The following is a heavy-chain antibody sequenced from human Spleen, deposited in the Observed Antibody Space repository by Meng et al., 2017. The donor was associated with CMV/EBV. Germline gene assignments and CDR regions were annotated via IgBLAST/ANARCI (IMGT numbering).Heavy chain of an antibody. CDR1: GYSISIDYY. V-gene: IGHV4-38-2*02. Sequence: GSLRLSCTVSGYSISIDYYWGWIRQTPENGLEWIATIYLSGGASYTPSLKSRATISIDTSKNQFSLKLTSVTAADTAVYYCARGEPITIFGLGSVSDAFHIWGQGTMVTVSS. CDR3: ARGEPITIFGLGSVSDAFHI. CDR2: IYLSGGA. J-gene: IGHJ3*02. D-gene: IGHD3-3*01.